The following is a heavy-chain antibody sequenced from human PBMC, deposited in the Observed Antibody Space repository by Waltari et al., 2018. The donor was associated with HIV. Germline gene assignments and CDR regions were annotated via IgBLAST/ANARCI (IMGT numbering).Heavy chain of an antibody. CDR1: GYTFTSFD. Sequence: QVQLVQSGAEVKKPGASVKVYCTASGYTFTSFDINWVRKATGQGPEWMGWMNPNSKKTGFAQKFQGRISMTRNTSIGTAYMELSSLRSLDTAVYYCARTFNGDLDYWGQGTLVTVS. J-gene: IGHJ4*02. CDR3: ARTFNGDLDY. V-gene: IGHV1-8*01. CDR2: MNPNSKKT. D-gene: IGHD2-21*02.